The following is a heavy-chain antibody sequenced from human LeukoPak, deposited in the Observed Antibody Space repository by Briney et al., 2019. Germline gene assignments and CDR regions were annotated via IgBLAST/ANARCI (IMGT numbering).Heavy chain of an antibody. CDR3: AKDPNPFYDFWSGYK. D-gene: IGHD3-3*01. CDR1: GFTFTGHT. J-gene: IGHJ4*02. Sequence: PGGSLRLSCAASGFTFTGHTMTWVRQAPGKGLEWGSIIGGRDDSTYYAASVKGRFTISRHNSKNTLYLQMNSLRGEDTAVYYCAKDPNPFYDFWSGYKWGQGTLVTVSS. CDR2: IGGRDDST. V-gene: IGHV3-23*01.